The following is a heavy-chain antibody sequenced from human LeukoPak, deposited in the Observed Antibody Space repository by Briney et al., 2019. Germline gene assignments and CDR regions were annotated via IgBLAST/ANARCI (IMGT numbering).Heavy chain of an antibody. D-gene: IGHD2-2*02. V-gene: IGHV1-2*02. CDR1: GYTFTGYY. CDR3: ARVVVPAAIMRGYYYYGMDV. CDR2: INPNSGGT. J-gene: IGHJ6*02. Sequence: GASVKVSCKASGYTFTGYYMHWVRQAPGQGLEWMGRINPNSGGTNYAQKFQGRVTMTRDTSISTAYMELSRLRSDDTAVYYCARVVVPAAIMRGYYYYGMDVWGQGTTVTVSS.